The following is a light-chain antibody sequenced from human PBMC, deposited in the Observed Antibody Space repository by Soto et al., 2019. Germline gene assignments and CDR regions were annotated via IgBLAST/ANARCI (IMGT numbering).Light chain of an antibody. V-gene: IGKV3-11*01. CDR3: PQHSNWPPT. J-gene: IGKJ1*01. CDR2: DAS. Sequence: TQSSATLSVLPLERPTLSCRSSQFISSNYLSWYLQKPGHAPRLLIYDASNRATGIPARFSGSGSGTDFTLTISSLEPEDFAVYYCPQHSNWPPTFGTGTKVDIK. CDR1: QFISSNY.